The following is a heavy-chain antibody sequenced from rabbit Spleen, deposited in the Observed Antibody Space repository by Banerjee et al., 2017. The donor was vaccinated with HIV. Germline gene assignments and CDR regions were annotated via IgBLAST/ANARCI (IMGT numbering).Heavy chain of an antibody. Sequence: QEQLKETGGGLVQPGGSLKLSCKASGFDFSSYYMSWVRQAPGKGLEWIGCINTATGKGVYATWAKGRFTISKTSSTKVTLQMTSLTAADTATYFCARDLVAVIGWNFSLWGPGTLVTVS. V-gene: IGHV1S45*01. CDR3: ARDLVAVIGWNFSL. CDR1: GFDFSSYYM. CDR2: INTATGKG. J-gene: IGHJ6*01. D-gene: IGHD1-1*01.